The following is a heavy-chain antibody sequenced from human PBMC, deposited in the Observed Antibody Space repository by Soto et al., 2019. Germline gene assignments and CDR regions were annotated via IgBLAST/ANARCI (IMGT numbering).Heavy chain of an antibody. Sequence: QVQLVQSRAEVKKPGASVKVSCKASGYNLTNYGISWVRQAPGQGLQWMGWINSYNGVTNNAHNFQDRVSMTTDTSTSTAYLELRSLRSDDTAVYYCARDRYNYGSFDYWGQGSLVTVSS. V-gene: IGHV1-18*01. J-gene: IGHJ4*02. D-gene: IGHD1-1*01. CDR3: ARDRYNYGSFDY. CDR2: INSYNGVT. CDR1: GYNLTNYG.